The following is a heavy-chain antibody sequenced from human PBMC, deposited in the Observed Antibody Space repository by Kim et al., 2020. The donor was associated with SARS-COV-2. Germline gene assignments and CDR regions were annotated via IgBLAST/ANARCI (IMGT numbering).Heavy chain of an antibody. Sequence: SETLSLTCAVYGGSFSGYYWSWIRQPPGKGLEWIGEINHSGSTNYNPSLKSRVTISVDTSKNQFSLKLSSVTAADTAVYYCARVEAVAGNDYWGQGTLVTVSS. CDR1: GGSFSGYY. V-gene: IGHV4-34*01. CDR2: INHSGST. J-gene: IGHJ4*02. CDR3: ARVEAVAGNDY. D-gene: IGHD6-19*01.